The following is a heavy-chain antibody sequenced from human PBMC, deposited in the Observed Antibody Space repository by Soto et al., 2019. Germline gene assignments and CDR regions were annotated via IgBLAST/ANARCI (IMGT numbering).Heavy chain of an antibody. D-gene: IGHD1-26*01. J-gene: IGHJ4*02. Sequence: PGGSLRLSCAASGFTLSSYAMHWVRQAPGKGLEWVAVISYDGSNKYYADSVKGRFTISRDNSKNTLYLQMNSLRAEDTAVYYCARDHLSSGSYQYYFDYWGQGTLVTVSS. CDR1: GFTLSSYA. CDR2: ISYDGSNK. V-gene: IGHV3-30-3*01. CDR3: ARDHLSSGSYQYYFDY.